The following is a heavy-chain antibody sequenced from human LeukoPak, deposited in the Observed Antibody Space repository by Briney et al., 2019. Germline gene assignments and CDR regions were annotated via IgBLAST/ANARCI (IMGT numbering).Heavy chain of an antibody. CDR3: ATENYGGLAG. CDR2: IKKDGSPN. CDR1: GFTFSSYW. D-gene: IGHD4-23*01. J-gene: IGHJ4*02. Sequence: GGSLRLSCAASGFTFSSYWMSWVRQAPGKGLEWVANIKKDGSPNYYVDSVKGRFTISKDNAKNSLYLQMNSLRAEDTAVYYCATENYGGLAGWGQGTLVTVSS. V-gene: IGHV3-7*01.